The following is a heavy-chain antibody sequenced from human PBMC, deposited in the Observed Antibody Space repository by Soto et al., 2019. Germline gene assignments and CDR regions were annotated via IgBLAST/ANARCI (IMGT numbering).Heavy chain of an antibody. CDR1: GGSFSGYY. D-gene: IGHD2-15*01. J-gene: IGHJ6*03. CDR3: ARGGARYSDYYYYMDV. Sequence: ETLSLTCAVYGGSFSGYYWSWIRQPPGKGLEWIGEINHSGSTNYNPSLKSRVTISVDTSKNQFSLKLSSVTAADTVLYYCARGGARYSDYYYYMDVWGKGTTVTVSS. CDR2: INHSGST. V-gene: IGHV4-34*01.